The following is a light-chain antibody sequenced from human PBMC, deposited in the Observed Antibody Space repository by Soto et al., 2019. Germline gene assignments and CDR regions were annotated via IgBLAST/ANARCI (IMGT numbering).Light chain of an antibody. CDR2: KES. V-gene: IGKV1-5*03. J-gene: IGKJ1*01. CDR3: QQYNDNWT. Sequence: DIQMPQSPSTLSASVGDRVTITCRASQSISSWLAWYQQKPGKAPKLLIYKESTLESGVPSRFSGSGSGTEFTLAISSLQPDDSATYYCQQYNDNWTFGQGTKVEIK. CDR1: QSISSW.